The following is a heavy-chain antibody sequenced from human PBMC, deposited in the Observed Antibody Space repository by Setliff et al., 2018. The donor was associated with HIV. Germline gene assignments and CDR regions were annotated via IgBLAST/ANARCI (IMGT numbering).Heavy chain of an antibody. J-gene: IGHJ4*02. CDR1: GDSISSGTYY. CDR2: IFYSGDA. Sequence: SETLSVTCNVSGDSISSGTYYWGWVRQAPGKGLEWIGSIFYSGDAHYNPSLKRRVTISVDTSKNQLSLKVRSVTAADTALYYCARVGVRNWNDDGIDYWGQGTLVTVSS. CDR3: ARVGVRNWNDDGIDY. D-gene: IGHD1-1*01. V-gene: IGHV4-39*01.